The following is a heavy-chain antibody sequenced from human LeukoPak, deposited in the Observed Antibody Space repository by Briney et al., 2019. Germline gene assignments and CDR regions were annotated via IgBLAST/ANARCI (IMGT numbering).Heavy chain of an antibody. V-gene: IGHV1-2*02. CDR3: ARRVGATDIDY. Sequence: ASVKVSCRASGYTFTDYFMHWVRQAPGQGLEWLTWINPNSGGTNYAQKFQGRVTMTRDTSISTAYMELSRLRSDDTAVYYCARRVGATDIDYWGQGTLVTVSS. CDR1: GYTFTDYF. D-gene: IGHD1-26*01. J-gene: IGHJ4*02. CDR2: INPNSGGT.